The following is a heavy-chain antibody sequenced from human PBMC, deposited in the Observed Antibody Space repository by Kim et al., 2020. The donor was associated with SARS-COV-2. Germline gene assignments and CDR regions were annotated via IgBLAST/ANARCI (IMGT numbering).Heavy chain of an antibody. J-gene: IGHJ4*02. CDR1: GYTFRSYP. CDR3: TRALQLYGFFNY. CDR2: ISTNNGNP. D-gene: IGHD3-16*02. V-gene: IGHV7-4-1*02. Sequence: ASVKVSCKASGYTFRSYPINWVRQAPGQGLEWMGWISTNNGNPTYAQNFTGRYVFSLDTSVSTAYLEIRSLKAEDTAVYFCTRALQLYGFFNYWGQGTLVAVSS.